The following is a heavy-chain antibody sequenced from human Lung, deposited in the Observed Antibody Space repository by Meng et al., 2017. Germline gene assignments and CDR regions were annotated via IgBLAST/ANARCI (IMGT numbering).Heavy chain of an antibody. Sequence: EGQLVESGGGLVKPWGSLRFSCECSGVNFSNGYMTWVRQVPGKRLEWVGRIKSKPDGETIDYAAPVKGRFTISRDDSKNTVYLQMNSLKTEDTAVYYCSGHINYWGQGTLVTVSS. D-gene: IGHD5-12*01. CDR3: SGHINY. V-gene: IGHV3-15*01. J-gene: IGHJ4*02. CDR1: GVNFSNGY. CDR2: IKSKPDGETI.